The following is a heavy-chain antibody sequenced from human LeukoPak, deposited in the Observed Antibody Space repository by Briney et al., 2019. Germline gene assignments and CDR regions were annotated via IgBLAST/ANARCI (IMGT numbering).Heavy chain of an antibody. Sequence: GGSLRLSCVASGFTFKNYAMSWVRQAPGEGLEWVSSISGNGGTTYYTDSVKGRFTISRDNSKNTLYLQMNSLRAEDTAVYYCAKARGYSGHDYLGSFDYWGQGTLVTVSS. CDR1: GFTFKNYA. J-gene: IGHJ4*02. CDR2: ISGNGGTT. V-gene: IGHV3-23*01. CDR3: AKARGYSGHDYLGSFDY. D-gene: IGHD5-12*01.